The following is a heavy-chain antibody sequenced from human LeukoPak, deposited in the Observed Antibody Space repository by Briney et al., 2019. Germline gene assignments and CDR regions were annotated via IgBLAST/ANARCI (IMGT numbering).Heavy chain of an antibody. Sequence: GGSLRLSCAASGFTFSSYGMHWVRQAPGKGLEWVAVISYDGSNKYYADSVKGRFTISRDNSKNTLYLQMNSLRAEDTAVYYCARDHGYCSGGSCYSAKPHPATIDYWGQGTLVTVSS. J-gene: IGHJ4*02. CDR2: ISYDGSNK. V-gene: IGHV3-30*03. CDR1: GFTFSSYG. CDR3: ARDHGYCSGGSCYSAKPHPATIDY. D-gene: IGHD2-15*01.